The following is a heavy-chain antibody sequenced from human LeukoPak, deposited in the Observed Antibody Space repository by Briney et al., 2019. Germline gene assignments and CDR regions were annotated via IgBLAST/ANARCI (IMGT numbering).Heavy chain of an antibody. D-gene: IGHD6-13*01. CDR2: IRYDGSNK. V-gene: IGHV3-30*02. Sequence: PGGSLRLSCAASEFTFSSYSMNWVRQAPGKGLEWVAFIRYDGSNKYYADSVKGRFTISRDNSKNTLYLQMNSLRAEDTAVYYCAKCLGRLSSWSPFWFDPWGQGTLVTVSS. CDR1: EFTFSSYS. J-gene: IGHJ5*02. CDR3: AKCLGRLSSWSPFWFDP.